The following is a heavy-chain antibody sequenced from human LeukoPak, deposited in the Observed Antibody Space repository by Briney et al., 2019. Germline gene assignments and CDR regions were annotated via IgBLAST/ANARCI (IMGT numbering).Heavy chain of an antibody. D-gene: IGHD3-22*01. CDR2: ISGSGGST. CDR1: GFTFSSYS. V-gene: IGHV3-23*01. J-gene: IGHJ4*02. Sequence: PGGSLRLSCAASGFTFSSYSMNWVRQAPGKGLEWVSAISGSGGSTYYADSVKGRFTISRDNSKNTLYLQMNSLRAEDTAVYYCAKGPAANYYDSSGYLGYWGQGTLVTVSS. CDR3: AKGPAANYYDSSGYLGY.